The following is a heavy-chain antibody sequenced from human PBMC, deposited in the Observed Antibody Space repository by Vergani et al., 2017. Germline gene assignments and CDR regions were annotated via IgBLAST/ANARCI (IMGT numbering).Heavy chain of an antibody. CDR2: IWYDGSNK. CDR1: GFTFSSYG. CDR3: AREYLTRYYFDY. Sequence: QVQLVESGGGVVQPGRSLRLSCAASGFTFSSYGMHWVGQAPGKGLEWVAVIWYDGSNKYYADSVKGRFTNSRDNSKNTLYLQMNSLRAEDTAVYYCAREYLTRYYFDYWGQGTLVTVSS. V-gene: IGHV3-33*01. J-gene: IGHJ4*02.